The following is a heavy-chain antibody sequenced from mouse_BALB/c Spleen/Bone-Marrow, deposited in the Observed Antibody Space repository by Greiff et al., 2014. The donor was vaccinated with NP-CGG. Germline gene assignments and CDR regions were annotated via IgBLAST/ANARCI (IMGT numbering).Heavy chain of an antibody. D-gene: IGHD1-1*01. CDR3: AREGYGSSYGFAY. CDR1: GYSFAGYT. V-gene: IGHV1-26*01. J-gene: IGHJ3*01. CDR2: INPYNGGS. Sequence: VQLKHSGPELVKPGASMKISCKASGYSFAGYTMNWVKQSHGKNLEWIGLINPYNGGSSYNQKFKGKATLTVDKSSSTAYMELLSLTSGDSAVYYCAREGYGSSYGFAYWGQGTLVTVSA.